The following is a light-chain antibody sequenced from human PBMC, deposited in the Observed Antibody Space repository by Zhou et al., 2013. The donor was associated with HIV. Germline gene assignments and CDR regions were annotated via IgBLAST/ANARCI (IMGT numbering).Light chain of an antibody. CDR3: QQYNTYPCS. J-gene: IGKJ2*04. Sequence: DFQMTQSPSTLSASVGDRVTITCRASQHISDSLAWYQQKPGKAPKLLIYKASHLDTGVPSRFSGSGLGTEFTLTISGLQPDDFATYYCQQYNTYPCSFGQGTKLEIK. V-gene: IGKV1-5*03. CDR1: QHISDS. CDR2: KAS.